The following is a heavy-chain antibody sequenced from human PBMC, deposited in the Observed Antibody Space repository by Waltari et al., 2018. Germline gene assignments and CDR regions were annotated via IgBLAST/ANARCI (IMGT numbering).Heavy chain of an antibody. CDR2: IYYSGST. J-gene: IGHJ6*03. CDR1: GGSISSHY. D-gene: IGHD6-13*01. Sequence: QVQLQESGPGLVKPSETLSLTCTVSGGSISSHYWSWIRQPPGKGLEWIGYIYYSGSTNYHPSLKSRVTISVDTSKNQFSLKLSSVTAADTAVYYCARGIAAAGYYYYYYMDVWGKGTTVTVSS. V-gene: IGHV4-59*11. CDR3: ARGIAAAGYYYYYYMDV.